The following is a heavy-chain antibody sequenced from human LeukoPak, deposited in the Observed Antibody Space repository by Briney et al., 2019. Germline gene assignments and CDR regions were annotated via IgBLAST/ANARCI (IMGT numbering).Heavy chain of an antibody. CDR2: IYTSGST. CDR3: ARDARLLSDYFDY. CDR1: VGSISRYY. V-gene: IGHV4-4*07. J-gene: IGHJ4*02. D-gene: IGHD2/OR15-2a*01. Sequence: SETLSLTRTVSVGSISRYYWSWIREPAGKGLECIGRIYTSGSTNYNPSLQRAVTMSVDTSKNQFSLKLSSVAAADTAVYYCARDARLLSDYFDYWGQGTLVTVSS.